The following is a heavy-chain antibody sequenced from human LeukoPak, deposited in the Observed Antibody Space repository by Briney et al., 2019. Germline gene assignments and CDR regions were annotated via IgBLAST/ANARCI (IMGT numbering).Heavy chain of an antibody. CDR2: IYYSGST. CDR1: GGSISSYY. Sequence: PSETLSLTCTVSGGSISSYYWSWIRQPPGKGLEWIGYIYYSGSTNYNPSLKSRVTISVDTSKNQFSLKLSSVTAADTAVYYRARAPQGFWTDYYYYMDVWGKGTTVTVSS. V-gene: IGHV4-59*01. CDR3: ARAPQGFWTDYYYYMDV. D-gene: IGHD3/OR15-3a*01. J-gene: IGHJ6*03.